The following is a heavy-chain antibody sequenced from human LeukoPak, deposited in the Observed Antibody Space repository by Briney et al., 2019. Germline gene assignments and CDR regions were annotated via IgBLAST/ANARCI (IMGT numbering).Heavy chain of an antibody. CDR2: IYYSVST. V-gene: IGHV4-59*01. Sequence: PSETLSLTCTVSGGSISSYYWSWIRQPPGKGLEWIGYIYYSVSTNYNPSLKSRVTISVDTSKNQFSLKLSSVTAADTAVYYCARARKGASYRTGSPMYYFDYWGQGTLVTVSS. J-gene: IGHJ4*02. D-gene: IGHD1-26*01. CDR1: GGSISSYY. CDR3: ARARKGASYRTGSPMYYFDY.